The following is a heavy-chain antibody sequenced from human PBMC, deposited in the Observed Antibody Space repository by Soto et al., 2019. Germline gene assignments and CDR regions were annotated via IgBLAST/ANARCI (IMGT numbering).Heavy chain of an antibody. J-gene: IGHJ4*02. V-gene: IGHV3-23*01. Sequence: GGSLRLSCAASGFTFSSYAMSWVRQAPGKGLEWVSAISGSGGSTYYADSVKGRFTVTRANSKNTRYLQMNSLRAEDTAVNDCAKVSFGSYISGITGTRYFDYWGQGTLVTVSS. CDR2: ISGSGGST. D-gene: IGHD1-7*01. CDR3: AKVSFGSYISGITGTRYFDY. CDR1: GFTFSSYA.